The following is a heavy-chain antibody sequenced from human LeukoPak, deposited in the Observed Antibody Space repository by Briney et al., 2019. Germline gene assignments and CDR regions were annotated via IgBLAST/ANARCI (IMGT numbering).Heavy chain of an antibody. Sequence: GGSLRLSCAASGFTVSSYYMYWVRRAPGKGLEWVSFIDSGGSTYYADSVKGRFTISRDNSKNTLYLQMNSLRAEDTAVYYCARGSGWDFDYWGQGTLVTVSS. CDR3: ARGSGWDFDY. D-gene: IGHD6-19*01. V-gene: IGHV3-66*01. J-gene: IGHJ4*02. CDR2: IDSGGST. CDR1: GFTVSSYY.